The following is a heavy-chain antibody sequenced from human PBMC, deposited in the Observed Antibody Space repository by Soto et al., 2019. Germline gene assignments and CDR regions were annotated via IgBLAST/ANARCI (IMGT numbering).Heavy chain of an antibody. J-gene: IGHJ6*02. CDR2: IDPSDSYT. D-gene: IGHD6-6*01. CDR1: GYSFTSYW. Sequence: GESLKISCKSSGYSFTSYWISLVRQMPGKGLEWMGRIDPSDSYTNYSPSFQGHVTISADKSISTAYLQWSSLKASDTAMYYGAGGGSSSYYYYGMDVWGQGTTVTVSS. CDR3: AGGGSSSYYYYGMDV. V-gene: IGHV5-10-1*01.